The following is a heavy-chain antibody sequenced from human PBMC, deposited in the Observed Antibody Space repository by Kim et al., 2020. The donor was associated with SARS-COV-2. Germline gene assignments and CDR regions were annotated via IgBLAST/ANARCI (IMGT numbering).Heavy chain of an antibody. D-gene: IGHD2-15*01. CDR1: GFTFSSYA. Sequence: GGSLRLSCAASGFTFSSYAMTWVRQAPGKGLEWVSGISGSGGSTYYADSVKGRFTISRDDSKNTLYLQMNSLRAEDTAVYYCAKDRVCSGGSCYFDYWGQGTLVTVSS. J-gene: IGHJ4*02. V-gene: IGHV3-23*01. CDR2: ISGSGGST. CDR3: AKDRVCSGGSCYFDY.